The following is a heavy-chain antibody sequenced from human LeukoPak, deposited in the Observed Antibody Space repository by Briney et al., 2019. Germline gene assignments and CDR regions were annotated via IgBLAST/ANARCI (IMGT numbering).Heavy chain of an antibody. CDR1: GFTFSSYE. D-gene: IGHD5-18*01. CDR2: ISSSGSTI. V-gene: IGHV3-48*03. Sequence: GGSLRLSCAASGFTFSSYEMNWVRQAPGKGLEWVSYISSSGSTIYYADSVKGRFTISRDNAKNSLYLQMNSLRAEDTAVYYCARDSVDTAMVIFDYWGQGTLVTVSS. CDR3: ARDSVDTAMVIFDY. J-gene: IGHJ4*02.